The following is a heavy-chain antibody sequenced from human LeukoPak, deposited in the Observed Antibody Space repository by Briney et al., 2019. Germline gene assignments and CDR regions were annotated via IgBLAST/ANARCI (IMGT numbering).Heavy chain of an antibody. D-gene: IGHD2-2*01. CDR1: GFTFSSYA. V-gene: IGHV3-30-3*01. CDR2: ISYDGSNK. J-gene: IGHJ4*02. Sequence: GRSLRLSCAASGFTFSSYAMHWVRQAPGKGLEWVAVISYDGSNKYYADSVKGRFTISRDNSKNTLYLQMNSLRAEDTAVYYCARVHTRVPAALVDTALDYWGQGTLVTVSS. CDR3: ARVHTRVPAALVDTALDY.